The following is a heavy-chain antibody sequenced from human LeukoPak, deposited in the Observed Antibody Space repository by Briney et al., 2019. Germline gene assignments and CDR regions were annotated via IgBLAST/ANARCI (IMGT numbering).Heavy chain of an antibody. CDR1: GFTFRSYW. D-gene: IGHD6-6*01. V-gene: IGHV3-7*01. CDR3: ARGQNVRPSAFFDS. CDR2: IKEDGRET. Sequence: GESLRHSCAASGFTFRSYWMSWVRQAPGKGLEWVANIKEDGRETYYLDSVKGRFTISRDNAKNSLDLQMNSLRVEDTAIYYCARGQNVRPSAFFDSWGQGTLVTVSS. J-gene: IGHJ4*02.